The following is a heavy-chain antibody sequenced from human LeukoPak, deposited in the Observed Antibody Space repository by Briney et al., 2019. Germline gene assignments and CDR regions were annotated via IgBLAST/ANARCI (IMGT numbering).Heavy chain of an antibody. CDR3: ARDYLLYDTSGYYSLIHY. V-gene: IGHV1-2*02. CDR2: INPNSGGT. Sequence: ASVKVSCKASGYTFTGYYMHWVRQAPGQGLEWMGWINPNSGGTNYAQKFQGRVTMTRDTSINTAYMELSRLRSDDTAVYFCARDYLLYDTSGYYSLIHYGGQGTLVTVSS. CDR1: GYTFTGYY. D-gene: IGHD3-22*01. J-gene: IGHJ4*02.